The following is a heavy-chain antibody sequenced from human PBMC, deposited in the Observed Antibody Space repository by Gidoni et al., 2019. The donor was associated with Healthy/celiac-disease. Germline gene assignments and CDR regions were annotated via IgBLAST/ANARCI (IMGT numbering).Heavy chain of an antibody. D-gene: IGHD3-22*01. J-gene: IGHJ4*02. CDR2: ISYDGSNK. CDR1: GFTFSSYA. Sequence: QVQLVESGGGVVQPGRSLRLSCAASGFTFSSYAMHWVRQAPGKGLEWVAVISYDGSNKYYADSVKGRFTISRDNSKNTLYLQMNSLRAEDTAVYYCAYDSSLRDLFDYWGQGTLVTVSS. V-gene: IGHV3-30*01. CDR3: AYDSSLRDLFDY.